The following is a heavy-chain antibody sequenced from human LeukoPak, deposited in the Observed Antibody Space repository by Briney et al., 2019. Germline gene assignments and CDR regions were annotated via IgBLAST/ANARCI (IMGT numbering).Heavy chain of an antibody. CDR1: GFTFSSYE. CDR3: ARDRPCSGGSCSRQDV. D-gene: IGHD2-15*01. J-gene: IGHJ6*04. V-gene: IGHV3-48*03. CDR2: ISSSGSTI. Sequence: GGSLRLSCAASGFTFSSYEMNWVRQAPGRGLEWVSYISSSGSTIYYADSVKGRFTISRDNAKNSLYLQMNSLRAEDTAVYYCARDRPCSGGSCSRQDVWGKGTTVTISS.